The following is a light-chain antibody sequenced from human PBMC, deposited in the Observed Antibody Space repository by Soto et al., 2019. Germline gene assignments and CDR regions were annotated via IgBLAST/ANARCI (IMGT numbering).Light chain of an antibody. V-gene: IGLV2-11*01. CDR3: CSYAGSYPVV. J-gene: IGLJ2*01. CDR2: DVS. Sequence: QSALTQPRSVSGSPGQSVTISCTGTSSDVGGYNYVSWYQQHPGKAPKLMIYDVSKRPSGVPDRFSGSKSGNTASLTISGLQAEDDADYYCCSYAGSYPVVFGGGTKRTVL. CDR1: SSDVGGYNY.